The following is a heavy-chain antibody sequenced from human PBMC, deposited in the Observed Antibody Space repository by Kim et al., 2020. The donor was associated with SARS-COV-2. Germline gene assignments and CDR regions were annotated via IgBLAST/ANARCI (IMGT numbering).Heavy chain of an antibody. CDR3: ARDQGDYGGNSGWFDP. V-gene: IGHV3-64*04. Sequence: SVKGGFTISRDNSKNTLFVEMNSLRVEDTAVYYCARDQGDYGGNSGWFDPWGQGTLVTVSS. J-gene: IGHJ5*02. D-gene: IGHD4-17*01.